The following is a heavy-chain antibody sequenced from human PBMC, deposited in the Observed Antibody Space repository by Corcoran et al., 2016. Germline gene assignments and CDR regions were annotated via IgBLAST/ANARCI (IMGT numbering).Heavy chain of an antibody. Sequence: EVQLVQSGAEVKKPGESLKISCKGSGYSFTSYWIGWVRQMPGKGLEWMGIIYPGDSDTRYSPSFQGQVTISADKSISTAYLQWSSLKASDTAMYYGARQDTAMVVGTYCGGDCRDYWGQGTLVTVSS. J-gene: IGHJ4*02. V-gene: IGHV5-51*01. D-gene: IGHD2-21*02. CDR2: IYPGDSDT. CDR3: ARQDTAMVVGTYCGGDCRDY. CDR1: GYSFTSYW.